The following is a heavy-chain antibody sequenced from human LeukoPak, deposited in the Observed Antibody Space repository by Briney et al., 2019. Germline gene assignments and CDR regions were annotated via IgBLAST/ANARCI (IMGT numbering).Heavy chain of an antibody. V-gene: IGHV3-48*01. CDR3: ARDTKYAFDN. Sequence: GGSLRLSCAAPGFTFSDYSMNWVRQAPGEGLEWISYIGISSGNTKYADSVKGRFTISGDKAKNSLYLQMNSPRVEDTDVYYCARDTKYAFDNWGQGTLVTVSS. J-gene: IGHJ4*02. D-gene: IGHD2-2*01. CDR1: GFTFSDYS. CDR2: IGISSGNT.